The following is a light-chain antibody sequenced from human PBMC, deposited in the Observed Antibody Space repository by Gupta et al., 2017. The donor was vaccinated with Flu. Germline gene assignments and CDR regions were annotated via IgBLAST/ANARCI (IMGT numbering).Light chain of an antibody. J-gene: IGLJ3*02. V-gene: IGLV2-14*01. CDR2: EVS. CDR1: SSDVGGYNY. Sequence: QSALTQPASVSGSPGQSITISCTGTSSDVGGYNYVSWYQQHPGKAPKLMICEVSNRPSGGSNRFSASKSGNTASLTISGLQAEDEADYYCGSDTSSTTLVFGGGTKLTVL. CDR3: GSDTSSTTLV.